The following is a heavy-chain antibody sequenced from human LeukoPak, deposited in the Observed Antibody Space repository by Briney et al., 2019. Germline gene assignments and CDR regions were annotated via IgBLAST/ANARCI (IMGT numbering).Heavy chain of an antibody. CDR2: IYPGDSDT. CDR1: GYSFTSYW. Sequence: GESLKISCKGPGYSFTSYWIGWVRQMPGKGLEWMGIIYPGDSDTTYSPSFQGQVTISADKSISTAYLQWSSLKASDTAMYYCARRVRYYDFWSGYPDAFDIWGQGTMVTVSA. V-gene: IGHV5-51*01. D-gene: IGHD3-3*01. CDR3: ARRVRYYDFWSGYPDAFDI. J-gene: IGHJ3*02.